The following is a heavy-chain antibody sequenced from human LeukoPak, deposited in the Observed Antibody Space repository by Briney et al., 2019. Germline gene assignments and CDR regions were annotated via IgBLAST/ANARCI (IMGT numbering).Heavy chain of an antibody. CDR1: GFTFSSYA. Sequence: GGSLRLSCAASGFTFSSYAMSWVRQAPGKGLEWVSAVHGSGYDTYYADSVKGRFTISRDSSKNTLYLQMNGLRAEDTAVYHCAKSRSVEDAFDIWRHGTMVTVSS. CDR3: AKSRSVEDAFDI. CDR2: VHGSGYDT. J-gene: IGHJ3*02. V-gene: IGHV3-23*01. D-gene: IGHD6-19*01.